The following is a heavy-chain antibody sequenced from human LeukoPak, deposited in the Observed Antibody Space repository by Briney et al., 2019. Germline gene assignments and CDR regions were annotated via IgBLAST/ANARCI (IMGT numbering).Heavy chain of an antibody. D-gene: IGHD5-24*01. CDR2: INPYSGGT. Sequence: ASVKVSCKASGYTFTDSFIHWVRQAPGQGLEWMGWINPYSGGTNSAQKFQGRITMTRDTSISTAYMELSRLRFDDAAVYYCARVVTRITYYFYMDVWGKGTTVTVSS. V-gene: IGHV1-2*02. CDR1: GYTFTDSF. CDR3: ARVVTRITYYFYMDV. J-gene: IGHJ6*03.